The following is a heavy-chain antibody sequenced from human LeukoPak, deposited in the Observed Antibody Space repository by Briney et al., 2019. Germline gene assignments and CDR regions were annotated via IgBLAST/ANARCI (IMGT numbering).Heavy chain of an antibody. V-gene: IGHV4-59*01. CDR2: IYYSGST. Sequence: PSETLSLTCTVCGGSISSYYWSWIRQPPGKGVEWIGYIYYSGSTNYNPSLKSRVTISVDTSKNQFSLKLSSVTAADTAVYYCARVRIQLWANAFDIWGQGTMVTVSS. CDR3: ARVRIQLWANAFDI. D-gene: IGHD5-18*01. J-gene: IGHJ3*02. CDR1: GGSISSYY.